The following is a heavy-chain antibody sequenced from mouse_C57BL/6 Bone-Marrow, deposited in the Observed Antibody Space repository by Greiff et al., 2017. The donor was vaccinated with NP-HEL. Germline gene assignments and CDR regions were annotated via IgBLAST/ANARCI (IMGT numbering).Heavy chain of an antibody. CDR2: ISDGGSYT. CDR3: ARRRDYFDY. Sequence: DVMLVESGGGLVKPGGSLKLSCAASGFTFSSYAMSWVRQTPEKRLEWVATISDGGSYTYYPDNVKGRFTISRDNAKNNLYLQMSHLKSEDTAMYYCARRRDYFDYWGQGTTLTVSS. J-gene: IGHJ2*01. V-gene: IGHV5-4*03. CDR1: GFTFSSYA.